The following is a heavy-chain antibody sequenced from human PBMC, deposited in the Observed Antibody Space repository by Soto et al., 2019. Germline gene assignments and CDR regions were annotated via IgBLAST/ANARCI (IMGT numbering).Heavy chain of an antibody. CDR1: GFTFDDYA. CDR2: ISWNSGSI. Sequence: GGSLRLSCAASGFTFDDYAMHWVRQAPGKGLEWVSGISWNSGSIGYADSVKGRFTISRDNAKNSLYLQMNSLRAEDTALYYCAKEVHDILTGYPLGRFDYWGQGTLVTVSS. D-gene: IGHD3-9*01. V-gene: IGHV3-9*01. J-gene: IGHJ4*02. CDR3: AKEVHDILTGYPLGRFDY.